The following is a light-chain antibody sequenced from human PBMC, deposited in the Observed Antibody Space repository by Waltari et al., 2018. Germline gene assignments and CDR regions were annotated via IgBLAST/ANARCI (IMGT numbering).Light chain of an antibody. CDR2: LVS. Sequence: DIVMTQSPLSLPVTPGEPASISCRSSQRLLYSNGYTYLDWYLQKQGQSPQFLIYLVSNRASGVPDRFSGSGSGTDFTLKISRVEAEDVGVYYCMQALEAPRTFGQGTKLASK. V-gene: IGKV2-28*01. CDR1: QRLLYSNGYTY. CDR3: MQALEAPRT. J-gene: IGKJ2*01.